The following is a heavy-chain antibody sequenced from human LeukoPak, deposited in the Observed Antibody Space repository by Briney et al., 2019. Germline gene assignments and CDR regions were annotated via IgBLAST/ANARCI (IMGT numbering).Heavy chain of an antibody. CDR1: GFTFSSYA. D-gene: IGHD6-19*01. V-gene: IGHV3-30*04. CDR2: ISYDGSNK. J-gene: IGHJ4*02. Sequence: PGGSLRLSCAASGFTFSSYAMHWVRQAPGKGLEGVAAISYDGSNKNYADSVKGRFTISRENSKNTLYLQINSLRAEDSAVSSFSRGVRIAVAGYIDYWGQGT. CDR3: SRGVRIAVAGYIDY.